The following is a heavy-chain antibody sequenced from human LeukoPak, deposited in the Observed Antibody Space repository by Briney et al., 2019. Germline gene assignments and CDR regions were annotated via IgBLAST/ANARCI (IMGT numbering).Heavy chain of an antibody. CDR2: IRYDGSNK. V-gene: IGHV3-30*02. CDR1: GFTFSSYG. D-gene: IGHD3-22*01. CDR3: AREAVWYYDSSGYSSFDY. J-gene: IGHJ4*02. Sequence: GGSLRLSCAAPGFTFSSYGMHWVRQAPGKGLEWVAFIRYDGSNKYYADSVKGRFTISRDNSKNTLYLQMNSLRAEDTAVYYCAREAVWYYDSSGYSSFDYWGQGTLVTVSS.